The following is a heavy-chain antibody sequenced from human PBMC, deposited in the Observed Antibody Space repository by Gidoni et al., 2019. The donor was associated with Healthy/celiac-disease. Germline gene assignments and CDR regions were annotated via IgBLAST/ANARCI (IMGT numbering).Heavy chain of an antibody. D-gene: IGHD1-26*01. J-gene: IGHJ3*02. CDR3: ATPHVGHAFDI. V-gene: IGHV1-69*06. Sequence: QVQLVQSGAAVKKPGSSVKVSCKASGVTFSSYAISWVRHAPGQGLEWLGGIIPIFGTANDAQKFQGRVTITAEKSTSTAYMELSSLRSEDTAVYYCATPHVGHAFDIWGQGTMVTVSS. CDR2: IIPIFGTA. CDR1: GVTFSSYA.